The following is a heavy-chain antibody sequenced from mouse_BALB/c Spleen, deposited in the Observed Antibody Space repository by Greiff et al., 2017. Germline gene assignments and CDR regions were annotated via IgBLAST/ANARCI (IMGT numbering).Heavy chain of an antibody. J-gene: IGHJ4*01. CDR3: VRQFMDY. CDR2: IRSKSNNYAT. Sequence: DVKLVESGGGLVQPKGSLKLSCAASGFTFNTYAMNWVRQAPGKGLEWVARIRSKSNNYATYYADSVKDRFTISRDDSQSMLYLQMNNLKTEDTAMYYCVRQFMDYWGQGTSVTVSS. V-gene: IGHV10-1*02. CDR1: GFTFNTYA.